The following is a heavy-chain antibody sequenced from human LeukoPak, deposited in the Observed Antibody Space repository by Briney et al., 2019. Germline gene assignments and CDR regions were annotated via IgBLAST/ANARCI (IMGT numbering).Heavy chain of an antibody. Sequence: SETLSLTCTVSGVSISSYYWSWIRQPPGKGLEWIGYIYYSGSTNYNPSLKSRVTISVDTSKNQFPLKLSSVTAADTAVYYCARDVSGNWGFSVGYFDYWGQGTLVTVSS. J-gene: IGHJ4*02. CDR2: IYYSGST. V-gene: IGHV4-59*01. CDR1: GVSISSYY. CDR3: ARDVSGNWGFSVGYFDY. D-gene: IGHD7-27*01.